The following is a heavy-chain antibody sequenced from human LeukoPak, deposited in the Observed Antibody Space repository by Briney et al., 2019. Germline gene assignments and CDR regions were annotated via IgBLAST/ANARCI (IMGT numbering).Heavy chain of an antibody. CDR3: ARGAPDY. CDR2: INHSGST. J-gene: IGHJ4*02. CDR1: GVSFSGY. Sequence: SETLSLTCAIYGVSFSGYWSWIRQPPGKGLEWIGEINHSGSTNYNPSLKSRVTISVDTSKNQFSLKLSSVTAADTAVYYCARGAPDYWGQGTLVTVSS. V-gene: IGHV4-34*01.